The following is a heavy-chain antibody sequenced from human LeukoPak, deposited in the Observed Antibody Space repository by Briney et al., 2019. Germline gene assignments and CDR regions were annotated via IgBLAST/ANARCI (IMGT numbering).Heavy chain of an antibody. CDR3: AKGYDSSVIDAFDV. CDR2: ISWNSGHV. D-gene: IGHD3-22*01. J-gene: IGHJ3*01. CDR1: GFTFDDYA. Sequence: SLRLSCAASGFTFDDYAMHWVRQAPGKGLEWVSGISWNSGHVGYADSVKGRFTISRDNAKNSLYLQMNSLRAEDMALYYCAKGYDSSVIDAFDVWGQGTIVTVSS. V-gene: IGHV3-9*03.